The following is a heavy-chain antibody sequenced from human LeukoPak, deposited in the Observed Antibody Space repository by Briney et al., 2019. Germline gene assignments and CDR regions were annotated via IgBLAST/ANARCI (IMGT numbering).Heavy chain of an antibody. V-gene: IGHV3-21*01. D-gene: IGHD2-15*01. Sequence: KSGGSLRLSCAASGFTFLSYSMNWVRQAPGKGLEWVSSISSTSSSYIYYADSVKGRFTISRDNAKNSLYLQMNSLRAEDTAVYYCARGSSGGSPRSPSDYWGQGTLVTVSS. J-gene: IGHJ4*02. CDR3: ARGSSGGSPRSPSDY. CDR2: ISSTSSSYI. CDR1: GFTFLSYS.